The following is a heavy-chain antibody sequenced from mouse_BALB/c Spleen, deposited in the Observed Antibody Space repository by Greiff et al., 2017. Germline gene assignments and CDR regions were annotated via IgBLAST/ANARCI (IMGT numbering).Heavy chain of an antibody. CDR1: GYSFTSYW. V-gene: IGHV1-69*02. CDR3: TRRHYYGSGCVRWYAMDY. CDR2: IYPSDSYT. Sequence: VQLQQPGAELVRPGASVKLSCKASGYSFTSYWINWVKQRPGQGLEWIGNIYPSDSYTNYNQKFKDKATLTVDKSSSTAYLQLSSPTSEDSAVYYCTRRHYYGSGCVRWYAMDYWGQGTSVTVSS. J-gene: IGHJ4*01. D-gene: IGHD1-1*01.